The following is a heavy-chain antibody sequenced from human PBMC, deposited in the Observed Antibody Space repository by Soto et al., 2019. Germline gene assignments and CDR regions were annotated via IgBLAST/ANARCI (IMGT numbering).Heavy chain of an antibody. J-gene: IGHJ4*02. V-gene: IGHV3-7*04. CDR3: AGGSGWLIAH. Sequence: EVQLVESGGGLVQPGGSLRLSCAASGFTFSNFWMNWVRQAPGRGLEWLAIIRQDGSEDLYVDSLKDRFTISRDNAKNSRYLQIYSLRAEDTAVYYCAGGSGWLIAHWGQGTLVTVSS. D-gene: IGHD3-10*01. CDR1: GFTFSNFW. CDR2: IRQDGSED.